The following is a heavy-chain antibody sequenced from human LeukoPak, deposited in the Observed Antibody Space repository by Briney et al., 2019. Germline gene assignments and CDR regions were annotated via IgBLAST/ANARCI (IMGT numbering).Heavy chain of an antibody. CDR1: GITLSNYG. CDR2: ISGSGGSA. Sequence: GGSLRLSCAVSGITLSNYGMSWVRQAPGRGPEWVEGISGSGGSAYYADAVKGRFTISRDNSKNTLYLQMNSLKAEDTAVYYCARDRKIPSDWGQGTLVTVSS. CDR3: ARDRKIPSD. J-gene: IGHJ4*02. V-gene: IGHV3-23*01.